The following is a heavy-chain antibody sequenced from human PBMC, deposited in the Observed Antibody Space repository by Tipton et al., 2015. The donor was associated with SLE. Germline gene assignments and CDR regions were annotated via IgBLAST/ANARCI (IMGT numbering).Heavy chain of an antibody. CDR2: IYYSGST. V-gene: IGHV4-30-4*01. CDR1: GDSISSGDYY. J-gene: IGHJ1*01. D-gene: IGHD1-26*01. CDR3: ARVSGSHYWGAEYFQH. Sequence: TLSLTRTVSGDSISSGDYYWSWIRQPPGKGLEWIGYIYYSGSTYYNPSLKSRVTISVDTSKNQFSLKLSSVTAADTAVYYCARVSGSHYWGAEYFQHWGQGTLVTVSS.